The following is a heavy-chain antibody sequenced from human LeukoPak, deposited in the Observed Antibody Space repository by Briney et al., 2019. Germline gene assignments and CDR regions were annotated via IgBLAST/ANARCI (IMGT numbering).Heavy chain of an antibody. CDR1: GYSFTSYW. CDR2: IYPGDSDT. D-gene: IGHD2-2*01. CDR3: ARFEGYCSSTSCARGYDAFDI. Sequence: GESLKISCKGSGYSFTSYWIGWVRPMPGKGLEWMGIIYPGDSDTRYSPSFQGQVTISADKSISTAYLQWSSLEASDTAMYYCARFEGYCSSTSCARGYDAFDIWGQGTMVTVSS. V-gene: IGHV5-51*01. J-gene: IGHJ3*02.